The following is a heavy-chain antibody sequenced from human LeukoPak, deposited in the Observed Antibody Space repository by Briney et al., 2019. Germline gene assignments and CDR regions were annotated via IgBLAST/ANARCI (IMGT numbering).Heavy chain of an antibody. Sequence: GGSLRLSCVASGLTVSNHWMSWVRQAPGKGLEWVANIREERGQEYFVDSVKGRFTISKNSAKNSLYLQMNTLRVEDTAMYYCASLDTAKQPLANHWGQGTLVTVSS. V-gene: IGHV3-7*03. CDR2: IREERGQE. CDR1: GLTVSNHW. D-gene: IGHD5-18*01. J-gene: IGHJ5*02. CDR3: ASLDTAKQPLANH.